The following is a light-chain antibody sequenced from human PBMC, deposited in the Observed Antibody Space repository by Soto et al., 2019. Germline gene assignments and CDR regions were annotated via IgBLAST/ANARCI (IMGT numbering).Light chain of an antibody. V-gene: IGKV1-9*01. Sequence: DIQLTQSPSLLSASIGDRVTITCRASHDISTFLAWYQQKPGKAPKLLIYEASTLQSGVPSRFSGSGSGTEFTLTISGLLPEDSAVYYCQQYNNWPRTFGQGTKVDIK. CDR3: QQYNNWPRT. CDR2: EAS. CDR1: HDISTF. J-gene: IGKJ1*01.